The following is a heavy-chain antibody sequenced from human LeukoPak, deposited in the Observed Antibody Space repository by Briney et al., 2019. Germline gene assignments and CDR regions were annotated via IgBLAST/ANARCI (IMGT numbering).Heavy chain of an antibody. V-gene: IGHV4-34*01. Sequence: SETLSLTCAVYGGSFSGYYWSWIRQPPGKGLEWIGEINHSGSTNYNPSLKSRVTISVNTSKNQFSLKLSSVTAADTAVYYCAGRPSHSSSWSVDYWGQGTLVTVSS. D-gene: IGHD6-13*01. CDR3: AGRPSHSSSWSVDY. CDR1: GGSFSGYY. J-gene: IGHJ4*02. CDR2: INHSGST.